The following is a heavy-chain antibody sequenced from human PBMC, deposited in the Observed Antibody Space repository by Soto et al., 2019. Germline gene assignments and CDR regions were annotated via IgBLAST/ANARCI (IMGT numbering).Heavy chain of an antibody. V-gene: IGHV4-4*07. J-gene: IGHJ5*02. CDR1: GDSFSNYY. CDR3: ATGRSEVVPGAMDT. Sequence: SETLSLTCTVSGDSFSNYYCNWVRKSAGKGLEWIGRIYPTGSTTYNPSLKSRLTMSVDTSKNQFSLRLTSMTAADTAVYYCATGRSEVVPGAMDTWGQGTLVTVSS. D-gene: IGHD2-2*01. CDR2: IYPTGST.